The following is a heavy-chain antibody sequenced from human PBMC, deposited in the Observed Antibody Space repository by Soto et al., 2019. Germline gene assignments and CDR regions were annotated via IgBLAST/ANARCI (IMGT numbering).Heavy chain of an antibody. Sequence: ASVKVSCKASGYTFTSYYMHWVRQAPGQGREWMGIINPSGGSTSYAQKFQGRVTMTRDTSTSTVYMELSSLRSEDTAVYYCARAPGYSYGPAAYYGMDVWGQVTTVTVAS. J-gene: IGHJ6*02. D-gene: IGHD5-18*01. CDR1: GYTFTSYY. CDR3: ARAPGYSYGPAAYYGMDV. CDR2: INPSGGST. V-gene: IGHV1-46*01.